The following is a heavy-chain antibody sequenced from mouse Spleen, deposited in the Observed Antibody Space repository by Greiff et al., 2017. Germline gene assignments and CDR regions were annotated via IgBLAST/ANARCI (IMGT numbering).Heavy chain of an antibody. CDR1: GYTFTDYY. CDR3: ARKHAYYSFFDY. J-gene: IGHJ2*01. V-gene: IGHV1-26*01. Sequence: EVQLQQSGPELVKPGASVKISCKASGYTFTDYYMNWVKQSHGKSLEWIGDINPNNGGTSYNQKFKGKATLTVDKSSSTAYMELRSLTSEDSAVYYCARKHAYYSFFDYWGQGTTLTVSS. CDR2: INPNNGGT. D-gene: IGHD2-12*01.